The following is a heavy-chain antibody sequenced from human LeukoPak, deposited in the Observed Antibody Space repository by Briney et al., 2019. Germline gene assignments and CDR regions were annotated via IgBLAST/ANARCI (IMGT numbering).Heavy chain of an antibody. V-gene: IGHV3-48*04. D-gene: IGHD1-20*01. CDR3: ARRRYNWNAIDY. CDR2: ISSSGNII. J-gene: IGHJ4*02. CDR1: GFTFSSYS. Sequence: GGSLRLSCAASGFTFSSYSMNWVRQAPGKGLEWVSYISSSGNIIYYADSVKGRFTISRDNAKNSLYLQMNSLRAEDTAVYYCARRRYNWNAIDYWGQGTLVTVSS.